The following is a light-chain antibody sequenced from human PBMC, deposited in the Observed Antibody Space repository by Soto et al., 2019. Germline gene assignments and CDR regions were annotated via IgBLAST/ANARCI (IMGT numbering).Light chain of an antibody. CDR2: GAS. CDR1: QSVTSSY. CDR3: QQYGSSPTT. V-gene: IGKV3-20*01. Sequence: EIVLTQPPGTLSLSPGERATLSCRASQSVTSSYLAWYQQKPGQAPRLLIYGASSRATGIPARFSGSGSGTDFTLTISSLEPEDFAVYYCQQYGSSPTTFGQGTKVDI. J-gene: IGKJ1*01.